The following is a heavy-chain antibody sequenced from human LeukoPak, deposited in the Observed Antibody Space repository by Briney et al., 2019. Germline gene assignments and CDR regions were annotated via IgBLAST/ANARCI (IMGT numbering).Heavy chain of an antibody. CDR1: GGSISSYY. CDR2: MYPDGRT. J-gene: IGHJ6*03. Sequence: SETLSLTCTVSGGSISSYYWSWIRQPAGKGLEWMGRMYPDGRTNYKTSLKSRLTMSLDTSKNQFFLKLSSVTAADTAVYYCARELKGRGYNYGGLYHYYMDVWGKGTTVTVSS. CDR3: ARELKGRGYNYGGLYHYYMDV. D-gene: IGHD5-18*01. V-gene: IGHV4-4*07.